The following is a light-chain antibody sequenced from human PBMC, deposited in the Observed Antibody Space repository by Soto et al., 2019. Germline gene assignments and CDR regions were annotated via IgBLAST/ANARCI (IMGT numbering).Light chain of an antibody. J-gene: IGLJ1*01. V-gene: IGLV1-51*01. CDR3: GTWDDRLDGNYV. CDR1: SSNIGDNY. CDR2: DND. Sequence: QSVLTQPPSVSAAPGQQVTISCSGSSSNIGDNYVSWYQHLPGTAPKPVVYDNDRRPSGIPGRFSGSKSGTSATLVITGLQTGDEADYYCGTWDDRLDGNYVFGTGTKVTVL.